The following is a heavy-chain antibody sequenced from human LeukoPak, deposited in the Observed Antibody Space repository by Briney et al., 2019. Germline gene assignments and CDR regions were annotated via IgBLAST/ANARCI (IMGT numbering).Heavy chain of an antibody. D-gene: IGHD3-3*01. CDR3: ARGGRYYDFWSGYPAAIDY. CDR2: INHSGST. J-gene: IGHJ4*02. Sequence: PSETLSLTCAVYGGSFSGYYWSWIRQPPGKGLEWIGEINHSGSTNYNPSLKSRVTISVDTSKNRFSLKLSSVTAADTAVYYCARGGRYYDFWSGYPAAIDYWGQGTLVTVSS. CDR1: GGSFSGYY. V-gene: IGHV4-34*01.